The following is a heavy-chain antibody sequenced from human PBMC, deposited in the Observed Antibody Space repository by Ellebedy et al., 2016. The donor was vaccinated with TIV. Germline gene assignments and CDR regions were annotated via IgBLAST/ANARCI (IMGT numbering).Heavy chain of an antibody. CDR1: GFTFNSYV. V-gene: IGHV3-23*01. Sequence: GESLKISCVASGFTFNSYVMSWVRQAPGKGLEWVSAISASGHRTFYADSVKGRFTISRDNSKTTLLQQMYSLRVDDTAVYYCAKARRGDYVIFGLDVWGQGTTVPVSS. J-gene: IGHJ6*02. CDR2: ISASGHRT. CDR3: AKARRGDYVIFGLDV. D-gene: IGHD4-17*01.